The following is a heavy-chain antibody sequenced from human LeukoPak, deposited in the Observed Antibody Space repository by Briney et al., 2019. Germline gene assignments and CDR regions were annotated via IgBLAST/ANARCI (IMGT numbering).Heavy chain of an antibody. CDR2: ISAYNGNT. CDR1: GYTFTSYG. CDR3: ARTYYDSSGYYLFDY. D-gene: IGHD3-22*01. J-gene: IGHJ4*02. V-gene: IGHV1-18*01. Sequence: GASVKVSCKASGYTFTSYGVSWVRQAPGQGLEWVGWISAYNGNTNYAQKLQGRVTMTTDTSTSTAYMELRSLRSDDTAAYYCARTYYDSSGYYLFDYWGQGTLVTVSS.